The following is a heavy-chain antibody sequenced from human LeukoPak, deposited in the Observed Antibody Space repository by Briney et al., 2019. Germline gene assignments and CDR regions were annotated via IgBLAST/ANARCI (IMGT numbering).Heavy chain of an antibody. J-gene: IGHJ4*02. D-gene: IGHD3-22*01. CDR1: GFIFSSSA. CDR2: ISDNGGNT. Sequence: GGSPRLSCAASGFIFSSSAMNWVRQAPGKGLEWVSTISDNGGNTYYPDSVKGRFTISRDNSKNTLYLQMNSLRAEDTAVYYCAKSAYYDLWGQGTLVTVSS. V-gene: IGHV3-23*01. CDR3: AKSAYYDL.